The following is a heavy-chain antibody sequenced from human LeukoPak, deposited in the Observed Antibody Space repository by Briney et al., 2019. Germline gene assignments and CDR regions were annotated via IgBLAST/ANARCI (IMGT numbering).Heavy chain of an antibody. CDR3: AKYCPKVEPPDYMDV. V-gene: IGHV3-23*01. J-gene: IGHJ6*03. Sequence: GGSLRLSCEASGFTFSRYGMSWVRQAPGKGLEWVSAIRGSGGSTYYADSVKGRFTISRDNSKNTLYLQMNSLRVEDTAVYYCAKYCPKVEPPDYMDVWGKGTTVTVS. CDR1: GFTFSRYG. D-gene: IGHD1-26*01. CDR2: IRGSGGST.